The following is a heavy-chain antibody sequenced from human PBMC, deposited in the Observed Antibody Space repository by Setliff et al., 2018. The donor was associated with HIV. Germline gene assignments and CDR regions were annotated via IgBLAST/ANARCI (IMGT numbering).Heavy chain of an antibody. CDR1: GVSVGSGDYY. Sequence: PSETLSLTCSVSGVSVGSGDYYWHWIRQHPEKALEWIGWIYYSGRTKYNPSLESRVTISIDTSKNQFSLKLSSVTAADTAVYLCARGRGSSSSWPIDYWGQGTLVTVS. J-gene: IGHJ4*02. V-gene: IGHV4-31*03. D-gene: IGHD6-13*01. CDR3: ARGRGSSSSWPIDY. CDR2: IYYSGRT.